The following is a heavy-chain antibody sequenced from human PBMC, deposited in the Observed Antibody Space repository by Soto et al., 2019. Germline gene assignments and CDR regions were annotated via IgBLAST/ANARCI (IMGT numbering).Heavy chain of an antibody. J-gene: IGHJ5*02. V-gene: IGHV1-69*13. CDR1: GGTFSSYA. CDR3: ARLGYSGYEPRRWFDP. CDR2: IIPIFGTA. Sequence: GASVKVSCKASGGTFSSYAISWVRQAPGQGLEWMGGIIPIFGTANYAQKFQGRVTITADESTSTAYMELSSLRSEDTAVYYCARLGYSGYEPRRWFDPWGQGTLVTVSS. D-gene: IGHD5-12*01.